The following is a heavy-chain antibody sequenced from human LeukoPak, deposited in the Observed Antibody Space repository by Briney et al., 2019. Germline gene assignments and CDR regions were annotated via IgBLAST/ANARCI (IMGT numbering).Heavy chain of an antibody. V-gene: IGHV3-30-3*01. CDR1: GFTFSSYA. J-gene: IGHJ3*02. CDR2: ISYDGSNK. CDR3: ARDQKIVVVSYAFDI. Sequence: GRSLRLSCAASGFTFSSYAMHWVRQAPGKGLEWVAVISYDGSNKYYADSVKGRFTISRDNSKNTLYLQMNSLRAEDTAVYYCARDQKIVVVSYAFDIWGQGTMVTVSS. D-gene: IGHD3-22*01.